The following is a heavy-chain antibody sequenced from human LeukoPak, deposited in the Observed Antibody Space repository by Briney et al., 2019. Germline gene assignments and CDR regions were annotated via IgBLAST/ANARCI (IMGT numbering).Heavy chain of an antibody. CDR3: ARGAVAGTWPGAFDI. CDR1: GGSINSGSYY. D-gene: IGHD6-19*01. J-gene: IGHJ3*02. V-gene: IGHV4-61*02. Sequence: SETLSLTCTVSGGSINSGSYYWSWIRQPAGKGLEWIGRIYTSGSTNYNPSLKSRVTISVDTSKNQFSLKLSSVTAADTAVYYCARGAVAGTWPGAFDIWGQGTMVTVSS. CDR2: IYTSGST.